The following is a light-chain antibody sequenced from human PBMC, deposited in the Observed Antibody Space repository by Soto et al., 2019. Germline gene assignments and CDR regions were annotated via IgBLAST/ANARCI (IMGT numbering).Light chain of an antibody. CDR2: GAS. J-gene: IGKJ4*01. Sequence: EIVLTQSPCTLSLSPGERATLSCRASQSVSSSYLAWYQQKPGQAPRLLIYGASSRAPGIPDRFSGSGSGTDFTLTISRLEPEDFAVYYCQQYGSSPRTFGGGTKVDI. CDR3: QQYGSSPRT. V-gene: IGKV3-20*01. CDR1: QSVSSSY.